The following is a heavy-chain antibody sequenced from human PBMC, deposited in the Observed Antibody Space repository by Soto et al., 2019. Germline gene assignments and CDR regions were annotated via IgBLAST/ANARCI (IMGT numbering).Heavy chain of an antibody. J-gene: IGHJ3*01. CDR3: AKGPLN. CDR1: GFTFSSYG. V-gene: IGHV3-30*18. CDR2: ISYDGSNK. Sequence: GGSLRLSCAASGFTFSSYGMHWVRQAPGKGLEWVAVISYDGSNKYYADSVKGRFTISRDNSKNTLYLQMDSLRAEDTAVYYCAKGPLNWGQGTMVTVSS.